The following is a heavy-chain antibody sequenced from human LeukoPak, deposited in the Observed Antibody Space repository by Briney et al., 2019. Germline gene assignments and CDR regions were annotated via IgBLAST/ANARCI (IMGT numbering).Heavy chain of an antibody. V-gene: IGHV3-30*12. CDR1: GFTFSSYG. D-gene: IGHD3-10*01. J-gene: IGHJ4*02. CDR3: AKDLSTYYYGSGIKNDY. CDR2: LSYDGSNQ. Sequence: PGGSLRPSCGASGFTFSSYGMHWVRQAPGKGLEWVAVLSYDGSNQYYADSVKGRFTISRDNSKNTLYLQMNSLRAEDTAVYYCAKDLSTYYYGSGIKNDYWGQGTLVTVSS.